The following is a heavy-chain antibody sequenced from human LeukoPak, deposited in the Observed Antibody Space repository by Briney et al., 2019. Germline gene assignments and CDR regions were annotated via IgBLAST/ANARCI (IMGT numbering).Heavy chain of an antibody. CDR1: GGSISGYY. Sequence: PSETLSLTCTVSGGSISGYYWSWFRQPAGKGLEWIGRVYTCGTTNYNPSLKSRVTMSIDTSKNQFSLKLTSVTAADTAVYYCARGFGHPWGQGTLVTVSS. D-gene: IGHD3-10*01. CDR3: ARGFGHP. V-gene: IGHV4-4*07. CDR2: VYTCGTT. J-gene: IGHJ5*02.